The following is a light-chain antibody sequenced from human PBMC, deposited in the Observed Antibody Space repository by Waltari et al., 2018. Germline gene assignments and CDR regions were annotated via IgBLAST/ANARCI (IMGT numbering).Light chain of an antibody. Sequence: DIQMTQSPSSLSASVGDTVTITCRASQSIQHWLAWYQQKPGKAPRLLIFLASSLENGGPSRFRGSGSGTESDLTITSLRRDDFAAYYGEHYALTPLSFGPGT. V-gene: IGKV1-5*01. CDR2: LAS. J-gene: IGKJ2*03. CDR3: EHYALTPLS. CDR1: QSIQHW.